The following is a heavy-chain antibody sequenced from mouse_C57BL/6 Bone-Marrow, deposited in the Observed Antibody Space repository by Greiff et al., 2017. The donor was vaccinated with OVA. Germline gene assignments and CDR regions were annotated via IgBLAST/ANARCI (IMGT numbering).Heavy chain of an antibody. CDR2: SRNKANDYTT. J-gene: IGHJ1*03. V-gene: IGHV7-1*01. Sequence: EVQVVESGGGLVQSGRSLRLSCAPSGFTFSDFYMEWVRQAPGKGLEWIAASRNKANDYTTEYSASVKGRFIVSRDTSQSILYLQMNALRAEDTAIYYCARFGSSGWYFDVWGTGTTVTVSS. D-gene: IGHD1-1*01. CDR1: GFTFSDFY. CDR3: ARFGSSGWYFDV.